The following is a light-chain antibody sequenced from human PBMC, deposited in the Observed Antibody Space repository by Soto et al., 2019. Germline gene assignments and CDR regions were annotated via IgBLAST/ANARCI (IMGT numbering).Light chain of an antibody. CDR3: QQYDNWTWT. CDR1: QSVTSTS. CDR2: GAS. J-gene: IGKJ1*01. Sequence: EIVFTQSPGTLSLSPGERATLSCRASQSVTSTSLAWCQQKPGQAPRLLMYGASSRETGIRDRFSGSGAGTEFTLTISSLQSDDFAVYYCQQYDNWTWTFGQGTKVDIK. V-gene: IGKV3-20*01.